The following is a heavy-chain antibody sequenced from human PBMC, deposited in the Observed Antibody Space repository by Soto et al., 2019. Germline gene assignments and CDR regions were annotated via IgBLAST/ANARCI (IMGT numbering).Heavy chain of an antibody. J-gene: IGHJ3*02. CDR3: ARREIAAADDEHDDAFDI. CDR2: IYPGDSDT. D-gene: IGHD6-13*01. V-gene: IGHV5-51*01. CDR1: GYSFTSYW. Sequence: GESLKISCKGSGYSFTSYWIGWVRQMPGKGLEWMGIIYPGDSDTRYSPSFQGQVTISADKSISTAYLQWSSLKASDTAMYYCARREIAAADDEHDDAFDIWGQGTMVTVSS.